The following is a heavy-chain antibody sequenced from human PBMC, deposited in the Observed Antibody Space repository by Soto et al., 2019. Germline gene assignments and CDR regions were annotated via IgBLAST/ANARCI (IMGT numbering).Heavy chain of an antibody. Sequence: GASVKVSCKASGGTFSSYAISWVRQAPGQGLEWMGGIIPIFGTANYAQKFQGRVTITADKSTSTAYMELSSLRSEDTAVYYCAREWGYCSSTSYFPICYGMDVWGQGTTVTVSS. CDR1: GGTFSSYA. CDR2: IIPIFGTA. V-gene: IGHV1-69*06. D-gene: IGHD2-2*01. J-gene: IGHJ6*02. CDR3: AREWGYCSSTSYFPICYGMDV.